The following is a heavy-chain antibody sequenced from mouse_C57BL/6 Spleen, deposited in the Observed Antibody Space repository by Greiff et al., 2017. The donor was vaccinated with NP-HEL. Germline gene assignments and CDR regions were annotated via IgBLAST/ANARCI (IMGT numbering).Heavy chain of an antibody. J-gene: IGHJ3*01. CDR1: GYTFTSYW. D-gene: IGHD2-10*02. CDR3: ASGGYGNYVWFAY. CDR2: IYPGSGST. V-gene: IGHV1-55*01. Sequence: QLQQPGAELVKPGASVKMSCKASGYTFTSYWITWVKQRPGQGLEWIGDIYPGSGSTNYNEKFKSKATLTVYTSSSTAYMQLSSLTSEDSAVYYGASGGYGNYVWFAYWGQGTLVTVSA.